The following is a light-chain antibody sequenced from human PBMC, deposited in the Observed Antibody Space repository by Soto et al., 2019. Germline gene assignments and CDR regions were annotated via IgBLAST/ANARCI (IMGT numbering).Light chain of an antibody. CDR1: QSIRNY. J-gene: IGKJ4*01. V-gene: IGKV1-39*01. Sequence: DIQMTQSPSSLSASVGDRVTITCRASQSIRNYLNWYQQRPGKAPKFLIYAASNLQSGVPSSFSGSGSGTDFTLTISSLQPEDFATYYCQQSYNTPLTFGGGTKVEIK. CDR3: QQSYNTPLT. CDR2: AAS.